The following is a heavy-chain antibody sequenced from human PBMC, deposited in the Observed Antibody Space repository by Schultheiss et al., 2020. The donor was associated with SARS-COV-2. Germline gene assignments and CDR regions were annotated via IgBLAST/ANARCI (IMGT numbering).Heavy chain of an antibody. V-gene: IGHV4-31*03. CDR3: AMGLRHDAFDI. CDR1: GFSLSTSGVG. D-gene: IGHD5/OR15-5a*01. Sequence: SGPTLVKPTQTLTLTCTFSGFSLSTSGVGVGWIRQPPGKGLEWIGEINHSGSTNYNPSLKSRVTISVDTSKNQFSLKLSSVTAADTAVYYCAMGLRHDAFDIWGQGTMVTVSS. CDR2: INHSGST. J-gene: IGHJ3*02.